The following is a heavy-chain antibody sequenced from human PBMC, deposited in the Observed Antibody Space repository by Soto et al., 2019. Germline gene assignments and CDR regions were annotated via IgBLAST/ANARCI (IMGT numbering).Heavy chain of an antibody. CDR2: VIPILRTA. J-gene: IGHJ4*02. CDR1: GGTLRSYA. V-gene: IGHV1-69*01. D-gene: IGHD3-16*02. CDR3: ARGYYRDRHGYAGYFDY. Sequence: QVQLVQSGTEVKKPGSSVKVSCKASGGTLRSYAFSWVRQAPGQGLQWMGEVIPILRTANYAEKFRGRVTITADESTSTAYMHLSSLRSGETAVYYCARGYYRDRHGYAGYFDYWGQGTLVTVSS.